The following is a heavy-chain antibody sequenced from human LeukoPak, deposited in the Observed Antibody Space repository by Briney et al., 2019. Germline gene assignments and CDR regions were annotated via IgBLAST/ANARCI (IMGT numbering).Heavy chain of an antibody. J-gene: IGHJ4*02. Sequence: SVKVSCKASGGTFSFYAISWVRQAPGQGLERMGRIIPILGIANHAQNFQGRVTITADKSTSTVYMELSSLRSEDTAVYFCARDPDYGGNAGFDYWGQGTLVTVSS. CDR1: GGTFSFYA. V-gene: IGHV1-69*04. CDR2: IIPILGIA. D-gene: IGHD4-23*01. CDR3: ARDPDYGGNAGFDY.